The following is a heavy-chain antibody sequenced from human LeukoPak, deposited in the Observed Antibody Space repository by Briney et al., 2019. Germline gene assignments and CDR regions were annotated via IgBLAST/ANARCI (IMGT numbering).Heavy chain of an antibody. J-gene: IGHJ6*03. V-gene: IGHV3-21*01. CDR2: ISSSSSYI. D-gene: IGHD2-2*01. CDR3: ARDLPCSSTSCYPLIYYYYYYMDV. Sequence: GGSLRLSCAASGFTFSSYSMNWVRQAPGKGLEWVSSISSSSSYIYYADSVKGRFTISRDNAKNSLYLQMNSLRAEDTAVYYCARDLPCSSTSCYPLIYYYYYYMDVWGKGTTVTVSS. CDR1: GFTFSSYS.